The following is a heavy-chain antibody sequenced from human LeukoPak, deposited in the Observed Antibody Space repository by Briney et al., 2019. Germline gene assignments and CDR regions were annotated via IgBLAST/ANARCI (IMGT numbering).Heavy chain of an antibody. J-gene: IGHJ4*02. Sequence: PGGSLRLSCAASGFTFSDHYMDWVRQAPGKGLEWVGRTRNKANSYTTEYAASVKGRFTISRDDSKNSLYLQMNSLKTEDTAVYYCARVHWSYYYDSSGYEEYYFDYWGQGTLVTVSS. V-gene: IGHV3-72*01. CDR3: ARVHWSYYYDSSGYEEYYFDY. CDR2: TRNKANSYTT. CDR1: GFTFSDHY. D-gene: IGHD3-22*01.